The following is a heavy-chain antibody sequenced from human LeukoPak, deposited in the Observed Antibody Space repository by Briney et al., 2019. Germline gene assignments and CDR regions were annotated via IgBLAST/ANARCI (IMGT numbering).Heavy chain of an antibody. V-gene: IGHV1-46*01. CDR2: INPSGGST. CDR3: ARDRYDSSGYLLCFDY. CDR1: GYTFTSYY. Sequence: ASVTVSFKASGYTFTSYYMHWVRQAPGQGLEWMGIINPSGGSTSYAQKFQGRVTMTRDTSTSTVYMELSSLRSEDTAVYYCARDRYDSSGYLLCFDYWGQGTLVTVSS. D-gene: IGHD3-22*01. J-gene: IGHJ4*02.